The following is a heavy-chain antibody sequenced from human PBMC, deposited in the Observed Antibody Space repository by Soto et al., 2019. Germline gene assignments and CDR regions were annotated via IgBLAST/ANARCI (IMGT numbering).Heavy chain of an antibody. Sequence: ASVKVSCKASGGTFSSYAISWVRQAPGQGLEWMGGIIPIFGTANYAQKFQGRVTITADESTGTAYMELSSLRSEDTAVYYCARDFRSYSSGWKRSNWFDPWGQGTLVTVSS. J-gene: IGHJ5*02. CDR1: GGTFSSYA. D-gene: IGHD6-19*01. CDR2: IIPIFGTA. CDR3: ARDFRSYSSGWKRSNWFDP. V-gene: IGHV1-69*13.